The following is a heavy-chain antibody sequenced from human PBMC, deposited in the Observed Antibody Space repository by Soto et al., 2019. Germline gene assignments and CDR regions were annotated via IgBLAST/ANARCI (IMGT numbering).Heavy chain of an antibody. Sequence: GGSLRLSCAASGFTFDDYAMHWVRQAPGKGLEWVSGISWNSGSIGYADSVKGRFTISRDNARNSLYLQMNSLRAEDTALYYCAKDKSWNYNREYYFDYWGQGTLVTVSS. CDR1: GFTFDDYA. J-gene: IGHJ4*02. V-gene: IGHV3-9*01. CDR2: ISWNSGSI. CDR3: AKDKSWNYNREYYFDY. D-gene: IGHD1-7*01.